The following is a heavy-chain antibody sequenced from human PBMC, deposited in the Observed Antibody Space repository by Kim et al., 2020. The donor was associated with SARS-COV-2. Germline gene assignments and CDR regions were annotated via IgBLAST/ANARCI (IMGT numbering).Heavy chain of an antibody. V-gene: IGHV5-51*01. Sequence: GESLKISCKGSGYSFTSYWIGWVRQMPGKGLEWMGIIYPGDSDTRYSPSFQGQVTISADKSISTAYLQWSSLKASDTAMYYCARILTGPYCSGGSCYPEKYGMDVWGQGTTVTVSS. CDR2: IYPGDSDT. CDR1: GYSFTSYW. D-gene: IGHD2-15*01. CDR3: ARILTGPYCSGGSCYPEKYGMDV. J-gene: IGHJ6*02.